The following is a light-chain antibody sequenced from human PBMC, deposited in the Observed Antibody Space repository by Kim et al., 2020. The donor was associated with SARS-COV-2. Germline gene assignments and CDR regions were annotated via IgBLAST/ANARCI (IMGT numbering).Light chain of an antibody. CDR2: GKN. Sequence: SSELTQDPAVSVALGQTVRITCQGDSLRSYYASWYQQKPGQAPVLVIYGKNNRPPGIPDRFSGSSSGNTASLTITGAQAEDEADYYCNSRDSSGNHPYVV. CDR3: NSRDSSGNHPYVV. V-gene: IGLV3-19*01. CDR1: SLRSYY. J-gene: IGLJ2*01.